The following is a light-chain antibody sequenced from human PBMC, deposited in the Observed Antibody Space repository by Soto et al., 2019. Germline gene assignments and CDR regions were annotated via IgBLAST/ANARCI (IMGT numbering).Light chain of an antibody. Sequence: EIVLTQSPATLSLSPGERATLSCRASQSVSSYLAWYQQKPGQAPRLLIYGASTRATGIPARFSGSGSGTEFTLTISSLQSEDFGVYFCQHYNNWPITFGQGTRLEI. CDR2: GAS. CDR3: QHYNNWPIT. V-gene: IGKV3-15*01. CDR1: QSVSSY. J-gene: IGKJ5*01.